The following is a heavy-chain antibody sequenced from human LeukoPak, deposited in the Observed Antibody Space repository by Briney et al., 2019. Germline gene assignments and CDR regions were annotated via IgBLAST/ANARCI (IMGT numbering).Heavy chain of an antibody. CDR1: GYTFIAYY. CDR2: INPSSGGT. D-gene: IGHD3-10*01. J-gene: IGHJ6*03. V-gene: IGHV1-2*02. CDR3: ARGTSMVRGVIIRYYYYYMDV. Sequence: GASVKVSCRASGYTFIAYYMHWVRQAPGQGLEWMGWINPSSGGTNYAQKFQGRVTMTRDTSISTAYMELSSLRSEDTAVYYCARGTSMVRGVIIRYYYYYMDVWGKGTTVTISS.